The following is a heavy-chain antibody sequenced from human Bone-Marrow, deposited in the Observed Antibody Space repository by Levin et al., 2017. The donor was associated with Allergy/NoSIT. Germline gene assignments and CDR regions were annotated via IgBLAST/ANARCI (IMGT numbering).Heavy chain of an antibody. J-gene: IGHJ4*02. V-gene: IGHV3-33*01. CDR3: ARSMVRGVLQPGY. Sequence: SCAASGFTFSSYGMHWVRQAPGKGLEWVAVIWYDGSNKYYADSVKGRFTISRDNSKNTLYLQMNSLRAEDTAVYYCARSMVRGVLQPGYWGQGTLVTVSS. CDR2: IWYDGSNK. CDR1: GFTFSSYG. D-gene: IGHD3-10*01.